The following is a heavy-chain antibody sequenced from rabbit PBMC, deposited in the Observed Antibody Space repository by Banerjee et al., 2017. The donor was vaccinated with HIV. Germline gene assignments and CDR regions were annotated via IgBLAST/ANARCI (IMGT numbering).Heavy chain of an antibody. D-gene: IGHD4-1*01. CDR3: ARDLAGVIGWNFNL. J-gene: IGHJ4*01. CDR1: GFDLSSRYC. CDR2: IGAGST. Sequence: QSLEESGGDLVKPGASLTLTCTASGFDLSSRYCMCWVRQAPGKGLEWIACIGAGSTHYATWAKGRFTISKTSSTTVTLQMTSLTAADTATYFCARDLAGVIGWNFNLWGPGTLVTVS. V-gene: IGHV1S40*01.